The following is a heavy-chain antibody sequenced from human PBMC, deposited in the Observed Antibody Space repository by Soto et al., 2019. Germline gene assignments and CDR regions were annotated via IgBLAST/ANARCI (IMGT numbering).Heavy chain of an antibody. J-gene: IGHJ5*02. V-gene: IGHV4-59*01. CDR1: GGSFSGYY. CDR3: ARFNPEWELLSLGFDP. Sequence: TSETLSLTCAVYGGSFSGYYWSWIRQPPGKGLEWIGYIYYSGSTNYNPSLKSRVTISVDTSKNQFSLKLSSVTAADTAVYYCARFNPEWELLSLGFDPWGQGTLVTVSS. CDR2: IYYSGST. D-gene: IGHD1-26*01.